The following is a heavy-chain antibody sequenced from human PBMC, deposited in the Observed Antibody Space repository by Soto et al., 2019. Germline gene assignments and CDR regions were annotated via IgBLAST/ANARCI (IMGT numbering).Heavy chain of an antibody. CDR2: INHSGST. CDR3: ARANYDILTGPYRSFDF. CDR1: GGSFSGYY. Sequence: SETLSLTCAVYGGSFSGYYWSWIRQPPGKGLEWIGEINHSGSTNYNPSLKSRVTISVDTSKNQFSLKLSSVTAADTAVYYCARANYDILTGPYRSFDFWGQGTLVTV. V-gene: IGHV4-34*01. D-gene: IGHD3-9*01. J-gene: IGHJ4*02.